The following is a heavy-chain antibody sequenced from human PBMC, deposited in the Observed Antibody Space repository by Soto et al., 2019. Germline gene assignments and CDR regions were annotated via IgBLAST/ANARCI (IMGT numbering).Heavy chain of an antibody. CDR1: GGSSSGYH. J-gene: IGHJ4*02. D-gene: IGHD6-13*01. CDR3: ARVLWGSSWYSSGFDY. V-gene: IGHV4-34*01. CDR2: INHSGST. Sequence: QVQLQQWGAGLLKPSETLSLTCAVSGGSSSGYHWSWIRQPPGKGLEWIGEINHSGSTNYNASLKSRVTISVDTSKNQFSLKLSSVTAADTAVYYCARVLWGSSWYSSGFDYWGQGTLATVSS.